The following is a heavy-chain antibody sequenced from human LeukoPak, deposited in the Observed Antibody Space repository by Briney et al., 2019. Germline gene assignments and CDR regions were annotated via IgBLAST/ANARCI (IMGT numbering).Heavy chain of an antibody. CDR1: GYTFTSYG. J-gene: IGHJ4*02. CDR2: ISAYNGNT. D-gene: IGHD3-3*01. Sequence: VASVKVSCKASGYTFTSYGISWVRQAPGQGLEWMGWISAYNGNTNYAQKLQGRVTMTTDTSTSTAYMELRSLRSDDTAVYYCARVVFWSGYYTGVSATDYWGQGTLVTVSS. V-gene: IGHV1-18*01. CDR3: ARVVFWSGYYTGVSATDY.